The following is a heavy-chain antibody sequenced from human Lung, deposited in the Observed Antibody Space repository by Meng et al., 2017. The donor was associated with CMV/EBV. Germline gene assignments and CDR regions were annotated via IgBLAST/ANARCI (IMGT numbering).Heavy chain of an antibody. V-gene: IGHV1-18*01. D-gene: IGHD3-10*01. J-gene: IGHJ4*02. CDR1: GYTFASYG. Sequence: QGHLLQAGAEVKKPGAALRVSCEASGYTFASYGISWLRQAPGQGLEWMGWFVNNVDTYSAQKFQGRVTMTTDTHTSTAFMELRSLRSDDTAVYYCARGTPGRSYSDYWGQGTLVTVSS. CDR3: ARGTPGRSYSDY. CDR2: FVNNVDT.